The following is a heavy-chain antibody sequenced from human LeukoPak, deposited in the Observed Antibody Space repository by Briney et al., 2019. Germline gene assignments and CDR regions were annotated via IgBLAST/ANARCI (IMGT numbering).Heavy chain of an antibody. CDR1: GDSITNSVYS. CDR3: AREKSYFYYVDV. CDR2: VFYRGGT. Sequence: PSETLSLTCGVSGDSITNSVYSWSWIRQPPGKGLEWIGYVFYRGGTFFNPSLKSRVTISADASTNQFSLKLTSVTAADTAVYYCAREKSYFYYVDVWGQGTTATVSS. J-gene: IGHJ6*02. V-gene: IGHV4-30-4*07.